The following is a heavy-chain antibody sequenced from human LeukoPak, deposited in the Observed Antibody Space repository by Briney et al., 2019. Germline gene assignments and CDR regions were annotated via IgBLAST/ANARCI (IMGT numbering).Heavy chain of an antibody. V-gene: IGHV3-66*01. D-gene: IGHD2-8*01. CDR1: GFIVSSNY. Sequence: GGSLRLSCAASGFIVSSNYMSWVRQAPGQGLEWVSVIYSGGNTYDADSVKGRFTISGDNSKNTVYLQMNSLRVEDTAVYYCARETSCTNGVCHDINRYFDYWGQGTLVTVSS. CDR3: ARETSCTNGVCHDINRYFDY. CDR2: IYSGGNT. J-gene: IGHJ4*02.